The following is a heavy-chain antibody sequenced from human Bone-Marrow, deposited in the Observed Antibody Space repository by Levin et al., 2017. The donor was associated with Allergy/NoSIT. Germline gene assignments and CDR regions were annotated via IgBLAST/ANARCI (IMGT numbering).Heavy chain of an antibody. J-gene: IGHJ3*02. V-gene: IGHV3-23*01. CDR1: GFTFSSYA. D-gene: IGHD3-3*01. CDR3: AKDSWDDFWSGFAFDI. Sequence: QTGGSLRLSCAASGFTFSSYAMSWVRQAPGKGLEWVSAISGSGGSTYYADSVKGRFTISRDNSKNTLYLQMNSLRAEDTAVYYCAKDSWDDFWSGFAFDIWGQGTMVTVSS. CDR2: ISGSGGST.